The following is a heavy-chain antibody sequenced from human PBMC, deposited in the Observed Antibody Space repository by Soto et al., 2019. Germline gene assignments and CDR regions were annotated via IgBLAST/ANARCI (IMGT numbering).Heavy chain of an antibody. CDR2: IYYSGST. D-gene: IGHD6-19*01. Sequence: QVQLQESGPGLVKPSETLSLTCTVSGGSISSYYWSWIRQPPGKGLEWIGYIYYSGSTNYNPSLKSRVTISVDTSKNQFSLKLSSVTAADTAVYYCAREGIAGAGTYNWFDPWGQGTLVTVSS. CDR3: AREGIAGAGTYNWFDP. CDR1: GGSISSYY. J-gene: IGHJ5*02. V-gene: IGHV4-59*01.